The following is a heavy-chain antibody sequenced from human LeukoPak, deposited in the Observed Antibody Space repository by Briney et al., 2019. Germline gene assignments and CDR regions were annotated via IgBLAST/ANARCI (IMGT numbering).Heavy chain of an antibody. D-gene: IGHD1-26*01. V-gene: IGHV4-4*02. J-gene: IGHJ4*02. Sequence: IPSGTLSLTCAVSGGSISSNNWWTWVRQAPGKGLEWIGEIYHYGTTNYNPSLKGRVTISVDKSKNQFSLKFNSVTAADTAVYYCARGPSLGAHLDYWGQGTLVTVSS. CDR2: IYHYGTT. CDR1: GGSISSNNW. CDR3: ARGPSLGAHLDY.